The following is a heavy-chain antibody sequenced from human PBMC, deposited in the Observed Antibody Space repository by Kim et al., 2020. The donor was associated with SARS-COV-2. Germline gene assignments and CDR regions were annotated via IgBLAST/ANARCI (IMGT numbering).Heavy chain of an antibody. J-gene: IGHJ5*02. CDR2: SGRT. D-gene: IGHD4-4*01. Sequence: SGRTNYNPALKSRVTISVDTSKNQFSLKLSSVTAADTAVYYCARGGDYRSWGQGTLVTVSS. V-gene: IGHV4-34*01. CDR3: ARGGDYRS.